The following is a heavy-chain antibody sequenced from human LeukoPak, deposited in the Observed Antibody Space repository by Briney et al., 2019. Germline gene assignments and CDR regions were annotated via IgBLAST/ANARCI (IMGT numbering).Heavy chain of an antibody. D-gene: IGHD3-9*01. V-gene: IGHV4-30-2*01. CDR1: GGSISSGGQS. CDR2: RYHSGTT. J-gene: IGHJ4*02. Sequence: SQTLSLTCAVSGGSISSGGQSWSWIRQTAAKGLEWIGYRYHSGTTYYNPSLKTRVTISEDRSKNQFSLKLNSVAAADTAVYYCARHYYDILTGYSYFDYWGQGTLVTVSS. CDR3: ARHYYDILTGYSYFDY.